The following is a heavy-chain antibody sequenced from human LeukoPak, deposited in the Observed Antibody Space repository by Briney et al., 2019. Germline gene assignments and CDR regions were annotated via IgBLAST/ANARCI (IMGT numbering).Heavy chain of an antibody. CDR3: ARVHYFGSGLSSYFDS. J-gene: IGHJ4*02. Sequence: AETLSLTCTVSGGSISDYYWSWLRQPPGKGPEWVGDIIYSGSPKSSPSLKSRVIVSTNYNPSLKSRLTMSVDTSKNQFSLHLRTVTSADTAMYYCARVHYFGSGLSSYFDSWGQGTLVTVSS. D-gene: IGHD3-10*01. V-gene: IGHV4-59*01. CDR1: GGSISDYY. CDR2: IIYSGSP.